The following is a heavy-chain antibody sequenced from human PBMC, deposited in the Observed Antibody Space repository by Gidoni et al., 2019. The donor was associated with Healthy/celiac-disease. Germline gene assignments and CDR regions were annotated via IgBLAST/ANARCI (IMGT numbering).Heavy chain of an antibody. CDR3: GRQVEAAARPFDY. CDR2: IYPGDSDT. J-gene: IGHJ4*02. V-gene: IGHV5-51*01. Sequence: VQLVKSGAEVKKPGESLKLSCTGSGYSFTSYWIGWVRQMPGKGLEWMGIIYPGDSDTRYSPSFQGQVTISADKSISTAYLQWSSLKASDTAMYYCGRQVEAAARPFDYWGQGTLVTVSS. D-gene: IGHD6-13*01. CDR1: GYSFTSYW.